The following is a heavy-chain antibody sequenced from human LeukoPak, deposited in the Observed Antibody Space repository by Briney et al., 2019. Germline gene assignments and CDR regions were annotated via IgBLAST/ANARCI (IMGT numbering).Heavy chain of an antibody. D-gene: IGHD3-22*01. Sequence: GGSLRLSCTVSGFTVSSNSMSWVRQAPGKGLEWVSFIYSGGNTHYADSVKGRFTISRDNSKNTLFLKMNSLRGEDTAVYYCAKGGYKYDSSGHNYYDYWGQGTLVTVSS. V-gene: IGHV3-66*02. CDR3: AKGGYKYDSSGHNYYDY. CDR1: GFTVSSNS. J-gene: IGHJ4*02. CDR2: IYSGGNT.